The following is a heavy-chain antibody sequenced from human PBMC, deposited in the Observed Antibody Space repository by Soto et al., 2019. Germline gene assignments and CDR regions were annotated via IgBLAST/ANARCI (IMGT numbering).Heavy chain of an antibody. V-gene: IGHV4-34*01. CDR2: INHSGST. J-gene: IGHJ6*03. CDR3: ARGRPEWYQGLYYYYMDV. CDR1: GGSFSGYY. Sequence: SETLSLTCAVYGGSFSGYYWSWIRQPPGKGLEWIGEINHSGSTNYNPSLKSRVTISVDTSKNQFSLKLSSVTAADTAVYYCARGRPEWYQGLYYYYMDVWGKGTTVTVSS. D-gene: IGHD3-3*01.